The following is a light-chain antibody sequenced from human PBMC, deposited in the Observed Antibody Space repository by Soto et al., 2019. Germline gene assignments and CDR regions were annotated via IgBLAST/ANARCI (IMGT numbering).Light chain of an antibody. CDR1: QSVSSN. CDR3: QQYNDWPPYT. Sequence: EIVMTQSPVTLFVSPGERATLSCRASQSVSSNLAWYQQKPGQAPSLLIYGASTRATGIPARFSGSGSGTDFTLIISSLQSEDSAIYYCQQYNDWPPYTFGPGTKLELK. V-gene: IGKV3-15*01. CDR2: GAS. J-gene: IGKJ2*01.